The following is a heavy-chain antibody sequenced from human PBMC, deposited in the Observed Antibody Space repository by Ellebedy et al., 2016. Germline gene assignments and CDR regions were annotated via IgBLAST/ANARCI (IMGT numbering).Heavy chain of an antibody. J-gene: IGHJ5*02. CDR3: GRGRWDP. CDR2: IHSGGST. Sequence: SETLSLTCTVSGASISTPKWWSWVRQHPGKGLEWIGEIHSGGSTNYKPSLKSRVTISLDKSQNLFFLKLTSVTTSDTAVYYCGRGRWDPWGQGTLVTVSS. CDR1: GASISTPKW. V-gene: IGHV4-4*02. D-gene: IGHD4-23*01.